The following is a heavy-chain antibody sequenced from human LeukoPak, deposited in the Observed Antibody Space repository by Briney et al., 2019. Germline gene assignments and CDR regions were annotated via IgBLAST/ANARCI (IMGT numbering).Heavy chain of an antibody. CDR2: IRSKAHDATP. D-gene: IGHD3-9*01. CDR3: TTDPYYDILTGYPRYYYYGMDV. J-gene: IGHJ6*02. V-gene: IGHV3-49*03. CDR1: GFTFDNYG. Sequence: GGSLRLSCTASGFTFDNYGVSWFRQAPGKGLEWVGFIRSKAHDATPQYGASVKGRFTISRDDSKNTLYLQMNSLKTEDTAVYYCTTDPYYDILTGYPRYYYYGMDVWGQGTTVTVS.